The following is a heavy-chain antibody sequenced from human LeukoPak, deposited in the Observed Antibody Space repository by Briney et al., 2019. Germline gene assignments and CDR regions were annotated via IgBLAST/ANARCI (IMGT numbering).Heavy chain of an antibody. J-gene: IGHJ5*02. V-gene: IGHV4-59*08. Sequence: SETLSLTCTVSGGSLSSHYWSWIRQPPGKGLEYIGCIYTDGSTSYNPSLKSRVTILVDTSKNQFSLRLSSVTAADTAVYYCARHRDTVFPFDPWGQGTLVTVSS. CDR3: ARHRDTVFPFDP. CDR2: IYTDGST. D-gene: IGHD3-3*01. CDR1: GGSLSSHY.